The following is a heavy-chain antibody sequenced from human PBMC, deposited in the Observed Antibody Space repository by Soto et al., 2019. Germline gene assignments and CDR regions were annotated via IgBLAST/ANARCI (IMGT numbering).Heavy chain of an antibody. J-gene: IGHJ6*02. D-gene: IGHD3-22*01. CDR1: GCTFSSYS. V-gene: IGHV1-69*13. Sequence: ASVKLSCKASGCTFSSYSISWVRQAPGQGLEWMGGIIPIFGTANYAQKFQGRVTITADESTSTAYMELSSLRSEDTAVYYCARVRGDDSSGYYPTLHYYYYYGMDVWGQGTTVTVSS. CDR2: IIPIFGTA. CDR3: ARVRGDDSSGYYPTLHYYYYYGMDV.